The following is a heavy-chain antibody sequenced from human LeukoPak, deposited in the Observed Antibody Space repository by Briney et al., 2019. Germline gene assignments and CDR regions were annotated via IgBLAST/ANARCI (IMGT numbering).Heavy chain of an antibody. V-gene: IGHV4-34*01. CDR3: ARRYSGSYYSKYYFDY. J-gene: IGHJ4*02. D-gene: IGHD1-26*01. CDR2: INHSGST. CDR1: GGSFSVYY. Sequence: SETLSLTCAVYGGSFSVYYWSWIRQPPGKGLEWIGEINHSGSTNYNPSLKSRVTISVDTSKNQFSLKLSSVTAADTAVYYCARRYSGSYYSKYYFDYWGQGTLVTVSS.